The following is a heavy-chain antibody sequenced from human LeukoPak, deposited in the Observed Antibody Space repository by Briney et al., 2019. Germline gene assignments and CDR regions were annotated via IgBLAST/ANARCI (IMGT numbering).Heavy chain of an antibody. CDR3: ARVRAATTYYYYYMDV. CDR1: GGTFSSYA. CDR2: IIPIFCTA. Sequence: GASVKVSCKASGGTFSSYAISWVRQAPGQGLEWMGGIIPIFCTANYAQKFQGRVTITTDESTSTAYMELRSLRSDDTAVYYCARVRAATTYYYYYMDVWGKGTTVTVSS. V-gene: IGHV1-69*05. D-gene: IGHD1-14*01. J-gene: IGHJ6*03.